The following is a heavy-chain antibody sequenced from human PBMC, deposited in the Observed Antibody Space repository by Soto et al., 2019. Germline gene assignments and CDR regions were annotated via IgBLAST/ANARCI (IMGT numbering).Heavy chain of an antibody. Sequence: QVQLQESGPGLVKPSQTLSLTCTVSGGSISSGGYYWSWIRQHPGKGLEWIGYIYYSGSTYYNPSLKSRVXXSXDXXKNRVALKLSSVTAADTAVYYCARQATLGVGYFDYWGQGTLVTVSS. D-gene: IGHD5-12*01. CDR2: IYYSGST. V-gene: IGHV4-31*03. CDR3: ARQATLGVGYFDY. CDR1: GGSISSGGYY. J-gene: IGHJ4*02.